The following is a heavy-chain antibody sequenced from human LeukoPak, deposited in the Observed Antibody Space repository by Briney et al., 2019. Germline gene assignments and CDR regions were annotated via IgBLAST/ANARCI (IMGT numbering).Heavy chain of an antibody. D-gene: IGHD1-26*01. J-gene: IGHJ4*02. Sequence: SDTLSLTCTVSGGSISSYCWSWIRQPPGKGLEWIGYIYYSGSTNYNPSLKSRVTISVDTSKNQFSLKLSSVTAADTAVYYCARGSIVGPTADYWGQGTLVTVSS. CDR3: ARGSIVGPTADY. CDR2: IYYSGST. CDR1: GGSISSYC. V-gene: IGHV4-59*01.